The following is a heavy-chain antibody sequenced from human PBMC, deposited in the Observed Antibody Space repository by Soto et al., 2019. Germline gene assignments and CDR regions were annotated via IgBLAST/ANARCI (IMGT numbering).Heavy chain of an antibody. Sequence: QVQLVQSGAEVKKPGSSVKVSCKASGGTFSSYAISWVRQAPGQGLEWMGGIIPIFGTANYAQKFQGRVTITADESTSTAYMELSSLRSEDTAVYYCARGPVPSSGYSDYYYYGMDVWGQGTTVTVSS. D-gene: IGHD3-22*01. CDR1: GGTFSSYA. CDR3: ARGPVPSSGYSDYYYYGMDV. CDR2: IIPIFGTA. J-gene: IGHJ6*02. V-gene: IGHV1-69*01.